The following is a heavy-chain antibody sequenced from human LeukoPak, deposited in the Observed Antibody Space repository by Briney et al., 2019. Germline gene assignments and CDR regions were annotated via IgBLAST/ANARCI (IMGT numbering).Heavy chain of an antibody. J-gene: IGHJ4*02. CDR3: ASVGRGSYWEAIFDY. CDR2: INPNSGGT. CDR1: GYTFTGYY. V-gene: IGHV1-2*02. D-gene: IGHD1-26*01. Sequence: ASVKVSCKASGYTFTGYYMHWVRQAPGQGLEWMGWINPNSGGTNYAQKFQGRVTMTRDTSISTAYMELSRLRSDDTAVYYCASVGRGSYWEAIFDYWGQGTLVTVSS.